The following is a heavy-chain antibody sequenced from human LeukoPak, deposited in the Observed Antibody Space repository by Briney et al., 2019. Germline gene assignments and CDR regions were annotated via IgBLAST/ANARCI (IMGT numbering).Heavy chain of an antibody. V-gene: IGHV3-23*01. J-gene: IGHJ4*02. Sequence: GGSLRLSCAASGFTFNSYAMSWFRQAPGTGLEWVSTVGGSGSDTFYADSVKGRFTISRDNSNNAVYLQMNSLRAEDTATYYCAKTTTGYSSGRYPAWPIDYWGQGTLVTVSS. D-gene: IGHD2-15*01. CDR3: AKTTTGYSSGRYPAWPIDY. CDR1: GFTFNSYA. CDR2: VGGSGSDT.